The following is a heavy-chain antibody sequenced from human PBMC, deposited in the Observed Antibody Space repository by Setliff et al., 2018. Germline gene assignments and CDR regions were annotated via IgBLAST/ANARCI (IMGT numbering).Heavy chain of an antibody. Sequence: SVKVSCKASGYTFTSYAFAWVRQAPGQGLEWMGGIIPIFGTANYAQKFQGRVTITTDESTSTAYMELSSLRSEDTAVYYCASTDSSGGDAFDIWGQGTMVTVSS. D-gene: IGHD3-22*01. CDR3: ASTDSSGGDAFDI. CDR1: GYTFTSYA. CDR2: IIPIFGTA. J-gene: IGHJ3*02. V-gene: IGHV1-69*05.